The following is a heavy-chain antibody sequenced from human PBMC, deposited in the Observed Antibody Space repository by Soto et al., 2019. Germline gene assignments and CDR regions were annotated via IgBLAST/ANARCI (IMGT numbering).Heavy chain of an antibody. D-gene: IGHD3-16*01. Sequence: PGGSLRLSCAASGFTVSSNSMSWVRQAPGKGLEWVSLIYTDGGTYYGDSVKDRFTISRDTSKNTLSLQMTSLRADDTAVYYCARDNSMLGAPFHYWGQGTLVTVSS. V-gene: IGHV3-53*01. CDR2: IYTDGGT. J-gene: IGHJ4*02. CDR3: ARDNSMLGAPFHY. CDR1: GFTVSSNS.